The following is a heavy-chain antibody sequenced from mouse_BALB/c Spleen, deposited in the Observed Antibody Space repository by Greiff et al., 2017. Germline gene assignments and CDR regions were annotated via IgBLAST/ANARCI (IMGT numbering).Heavy chain of an antibody. Sequence: EVQVVESGGGLVQPGGSRKLSCAASGFTFSSFGMHWVRQAPEKGLEWVAYISSGSSTIYYADTVKGRFTISRDNPKNTLFLQMTSLRSEDTAMYYCARHGNLDYWGQGTTLTVSS. J-gene: IGHJ2*01. CDR3: ARHGNLDY. CDR2: ISSGSSTI. V-gene: IGHV5-17*02. D-gene: IGHD2-1*01. CDR1: GFTFSSFG.